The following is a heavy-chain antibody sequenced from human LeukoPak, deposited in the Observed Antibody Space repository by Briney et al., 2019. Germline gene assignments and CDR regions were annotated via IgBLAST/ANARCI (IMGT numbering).Heavy chain of an antibody. J-gene: IGHJ4*02. CDR2: IYSGGST. D-gene: IGHD5-18*01. V-gene: IGHV3-66*01. CDR3: ARDDSYGYGTDY. Sequence: GGSLRLSCAASGFTFSSNYMSWVRQAPGKGLEWVSVIYSGGSTYYADSVKGRFTISRDNSKNTLYLQMNSLRAEDTAVYYCARDDSYGYGTDYWGQGTLVTVSS. CDR1: GFTFSSNY.